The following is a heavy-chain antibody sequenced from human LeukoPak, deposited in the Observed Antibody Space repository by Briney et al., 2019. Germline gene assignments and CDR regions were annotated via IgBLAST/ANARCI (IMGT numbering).Heavy chain of an antibody. CDR1: GFTFSSYG. V-gene: IGHV3-30*02. D-gene: IGHD5-12*01. CDR2: IRYDGSNK. CDR3: AKGRHVDIVATTFDY. J-gene: IGHJ4*02. Sequence: GGSLRLSCAASGFTFSSYGMHWVRQAPGKGLERVAFIRYDGSNKYYADSVKGRFTISRDNSKNTLYLQMNSLRAEDTAVYYCAKGRHVDIVATTFDYWGQGTLVTVSS.